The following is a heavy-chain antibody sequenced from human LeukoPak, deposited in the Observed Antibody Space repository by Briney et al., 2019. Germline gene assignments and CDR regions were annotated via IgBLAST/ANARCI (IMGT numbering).Heavy chain of an antibody. D-gene: IGHD6-19*01. J-gene: IGHJ4*02. Sequence: GGSLRLSCAASGFTFSSYAMHWVRQAPGKGLEWVAVISYDGSNKYYADSVKGRFTISRDNSKNTLYLQMNSLRAEDTAVYYCARDGSTSRPGYSSGFRPRPREGFDYWGQGTLVTVSS. V-gene: IGHV3-30-3*01. CDR2: ISYDGSNK. CDR1: GFTFSSYA. CDR3: ARDGSTSRPGYSSGFRPRPREGFDY.